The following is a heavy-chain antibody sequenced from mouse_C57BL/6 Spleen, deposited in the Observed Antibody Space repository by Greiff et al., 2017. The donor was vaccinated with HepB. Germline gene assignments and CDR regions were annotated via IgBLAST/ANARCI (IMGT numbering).Heavy chain of an antibody. CDR3: TRPYYYLGAMDY. D-gene: IGHD1-1*01. Sequence: VQLQQSGAELVRPGASVTLSCKASGYTFTDYEMHWVKQTPVHGLEWIGAIDPETGGTAYNQKFKGKAILTADKSSSTAYMELRSLTSEDSAVYYGTRPYYYLGAMDYWGQGTSVTVSS. CDR1: GYTFTDYE. CDR2: IDPETGGT. J-gene: IGHJ4*01. V-gene: IGHV1-15*01.